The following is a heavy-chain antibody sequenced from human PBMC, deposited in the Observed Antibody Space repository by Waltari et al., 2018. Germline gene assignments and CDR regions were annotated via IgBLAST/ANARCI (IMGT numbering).Heavy chain of an antibody. J-gene: IGHJ3*02. CDR1: GFTFSSYS. CDR2: ISSSSSYI. V-gene: IGHV3-21*01. Sequence: EVQLVESGGGLVKPGGSLRLSCAASGFTFSSYSMNWVRQAPGKGLEWVSSISSSSSYIYYADSVKGRFTISRDNAKNSLYLQMNSLRAEDTAVYYCARVKGSGSYSHDAFDIWGQGTMVTVSS. CDR3: ARVKGSGSYSHDAFDI. D-gene: IGHD1-26*01.